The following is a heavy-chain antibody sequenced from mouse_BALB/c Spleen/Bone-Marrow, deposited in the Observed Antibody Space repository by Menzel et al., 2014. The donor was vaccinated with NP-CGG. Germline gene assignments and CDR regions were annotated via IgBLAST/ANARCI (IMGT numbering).Heavy chain of an antibody. J-gene: IGHJ3*01. CDR1: GYSITSGYY. D-gene: IGHD2-3*01. V-gene: IGHV3-6*02. Sequence: SVTGYSITSGYYWNWIRQFPGNKLEWMGYISYDGSNNYNPSLKNRISITRDTSKNQFFLKLNSVTTEDTATYYCAMRLLTSWGQGTLVTVSA. CDR3: AMRLLTS. CDR2: ISYDGSN.